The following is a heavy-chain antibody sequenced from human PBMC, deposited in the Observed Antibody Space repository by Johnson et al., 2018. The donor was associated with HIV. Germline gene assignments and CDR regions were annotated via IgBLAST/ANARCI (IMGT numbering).Heavy chain of an antibody. J-gene: IGHJ3*02. V-gene: IGHV3-74*03. Sequence: VQLVESGGGLAKPAWSPRLSCGASGFSFSTTWMHWVRQAPGEGLVWVAHINSDGSHIAYADSVRGRFTISRDKAKNTLVLQMNSLRGEDTAVYYCAKVRGTMIVVFGAFGIWGQ. CDR2: INSDGSHI. CDR1: GFSFSTTW. D-gene: IGHD3-22*01. CDR3: AKVRGTMIVVFGAFGI.